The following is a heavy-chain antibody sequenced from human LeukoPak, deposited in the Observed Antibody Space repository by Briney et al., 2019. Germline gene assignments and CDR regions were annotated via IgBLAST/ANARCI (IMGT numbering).Heavy chain of an antibody. CDR3: ARGRVEEYCSSTSCQRAYYFDY. CDR1: GFTFSSYA. CDR2: ISYDGSNK. D-gene: IGHD2-2*01. Sequence: PGRSLRLSCAASGFTFSSYAMHWVRQAPGKGLEWVAVISYDGSNKYYADSVKGRFTISRDNSKNTLYLQMSSLRAEDTAVYYCARGRVEEYCSSTSCQRAYYFDYWGQGTLVTVSS. V-gene: IGHV3-30*04. J-gene: IGHJ4*02.